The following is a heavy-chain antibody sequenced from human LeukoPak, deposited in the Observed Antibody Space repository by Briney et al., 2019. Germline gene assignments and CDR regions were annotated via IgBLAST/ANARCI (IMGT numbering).Heavy chain of an antibody. CDR1: GFTFDDYA. CDR2: ISWNSGSI. CDR3: VKGGFGELYFEY. J-gene: IGHJ4*02. Sequence: GGSLRLSCAASGFTFDDYAMHWVRQAPGKGLDWVSGISWNSGSIGYADSVKGRFTISRDDAKNSLYLQMNSLRAEDMALYYCVKGGFGELYFEYWGQGTLVTVSS. V-gene: IGHV3-9*03. D-gene: IGHD3-10*01.